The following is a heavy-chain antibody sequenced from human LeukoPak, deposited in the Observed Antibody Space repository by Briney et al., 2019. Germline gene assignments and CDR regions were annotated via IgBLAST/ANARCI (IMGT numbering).Heavy chain of an antibody. CDR2: IKQDGSEK. CDR3: ARDKDLWSGYYYSVYFDY. D-gene: IGHD3-3*01. Sequence: PWGAPRISCAAPGFTFSDYYKNWGRPAPGEGLEWGAQIKQDGSEKYYVDSVKGRFTISRDNAKNSLYLQMNSLRAEDTAVYYCARDKDLWSGYYYSVYFDYWGQGTLVTVSS. CDR1: GFTFSDYY. V-gene: IGHV3-7*01. J-gene: IGHJ4*02.